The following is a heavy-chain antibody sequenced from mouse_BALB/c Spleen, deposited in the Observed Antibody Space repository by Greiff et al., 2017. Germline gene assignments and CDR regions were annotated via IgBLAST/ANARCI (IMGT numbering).Heavy chain of an antibody. Sequence: EVQGVESGPGLVKPSQSLSLTCTVTGYSITSDYAWNWIRQFPGNKLEWMGYISYSGSTSYNPSLKSRISITRDTSKNQFFLQLNSVTTEDTATYYCARGGNYGYDGPFAYWGQGTLVTVSA. J-gene: IGHJ3*01. CDR3: ARGGNYGYDGPFAY. D-gene: IGHD2-2*01. V-gene: IGHV3-2*02. CDR2: ISYSGST. CDR1: GYSITSDYA.